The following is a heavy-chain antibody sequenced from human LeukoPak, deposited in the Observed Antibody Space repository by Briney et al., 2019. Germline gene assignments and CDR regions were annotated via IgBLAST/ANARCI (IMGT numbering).Heavy chain of an antibody. CDR3: AQEGYSSSSGVY. CDR2: INHSGST. CDR1: GGSFSGYY. V-gene: IGHV4-34*01. Sequence: SETLSLTCAVYGGSFSGYYWSWIRQPPGKGLEWIGEINHSGSTNYNPSLKSRVTISVDTSKNQFSLKPSSVTAADTAVYYCAQEGYSSSSGVYWGQGTLVTVSS. D-gene: IGHD6-6*01. J-gene: IGHJ4*02.